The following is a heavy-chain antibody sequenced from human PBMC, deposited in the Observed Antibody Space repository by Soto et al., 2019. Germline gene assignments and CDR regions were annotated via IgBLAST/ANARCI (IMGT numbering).Heavy chain of an antibody. CDR1: GYSFAGYW. J-gene: IGHJ5*02. CDR2: IDPSDSQT. CDR3: AREGSSSSTGWFDP. D-gene: IGHD6-6*01. Sequence: GESLKISCKGSGYSFAGYWITWVRQMPGKGLEWMGRIDPSDSQTYYSPSFRGHVTISAAKSITTVFLQWSSLRASDTAVYYCAREGSSSSTGWFDPWGQGTLVTVSS. V-gene: IGHV5-10-1*01.